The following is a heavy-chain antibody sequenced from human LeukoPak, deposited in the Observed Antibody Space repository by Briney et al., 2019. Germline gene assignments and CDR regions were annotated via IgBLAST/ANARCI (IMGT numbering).Heavy chain of an antibody. V-gene: IGHV3-7*01. CDR2: INQDGSEK. Sequence: GGSLRLSCAASGFTFSSLWMTWVRQAPGKGLERVANINQDGSEKYFVDSVKGRFTISRDNAKNSVFLQMNSLTVEDTAVYYCARDGGVSGYDLPDYWGQGTLVTVSS. D-gene: IGHD5-12*01. J-gene: IGHJ4*02. CDR3: ARDGGVSGYDLPDY. CDR1: GFTFSSLW.